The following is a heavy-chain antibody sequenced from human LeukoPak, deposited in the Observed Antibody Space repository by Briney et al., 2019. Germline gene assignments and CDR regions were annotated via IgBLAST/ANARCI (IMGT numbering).Heavy chain of an antibody. CDR3: ARERAAATPVTRKYYYYMDV. J-gene: IGHJ6*03. Sequence: GESLRLSCDTSGFTFRVFWMSWVRQAPGKGLECVANIKQDVSEKYYVDSVKGRFTISRDNAKNSLYLQMNSLRAEDTAVYYCARERAAATPVTRKYYYYMDVWGKGTTVTVSS. V-gene: IGHV3-7*01. D-gene: IGHD2-15*01. CDR1: GFTFRVFW. CDR2: IKQDVSEK.